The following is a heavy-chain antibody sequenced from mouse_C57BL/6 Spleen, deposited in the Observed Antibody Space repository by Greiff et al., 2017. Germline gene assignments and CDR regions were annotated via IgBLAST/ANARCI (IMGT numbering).Heavy chain of an antibody. D-gene: IGHD2-4*01. CDR1: GYSITSGYY. CDR3: ARERDYGGYFDY. Sequence: DVQLQESGPGLVKPSQSLSLTCSVTGYSITSGYYWNWIRQFPGNKLEWMGYISYDGSDNYNPSLKNRISITRDTSKNQFFLKLNSVTTEDTATYYCARERDYGGYFDYWGQGTTLTVSS. V-gene: IGHV3-6*01. CDR2: ISYDGSD. J-gene: IGHJ2*01.